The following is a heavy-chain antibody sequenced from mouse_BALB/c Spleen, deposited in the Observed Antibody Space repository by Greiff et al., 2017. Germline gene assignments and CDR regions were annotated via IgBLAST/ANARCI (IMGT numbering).Heavy chain of an antibody. CDR1: GFSLTSYG. CDR3: ASYYYGSSYWYFDD. D-gene: IGHD1-1*01. CDR2: IWAGGST. Sequence: VQVVESGPGLVAPSQSLSITCTVSGFSLTSYGVHWVRQPPGKGLEWLGVIWAGGSTNYNSALMSRLSISKDNSKSQVFLKMNSLQTDDTGMYSGASYYYGSSYWYFDDWGEGTTVTVSA. J-gene: IGHJ1*01. V-gene: IGHV2-9*02.